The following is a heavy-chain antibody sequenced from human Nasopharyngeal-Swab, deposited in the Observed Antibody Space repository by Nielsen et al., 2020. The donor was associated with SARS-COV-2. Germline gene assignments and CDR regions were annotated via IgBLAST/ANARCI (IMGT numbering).Heavy chain of an antibody. CDR1: GFTFSSYS. CDR3: ARSPGSITMVRGVIITGWFDP. V-gene: IGHV3-21*01. CDR2: ISSSSSYI. J-gene: IGHJ5*02. Sequence: GESLKISCAASGFTFSSYSMNWVRQAPGKGLEWVSSISSSSSYIFYADSVKGRFTISRDNAKKSLYLQMNSLRAEDTTVYYCARSPGSITMVRGVIITGWFDPWGQGTLVTVSS. D-gene: IGHD3-10*01.